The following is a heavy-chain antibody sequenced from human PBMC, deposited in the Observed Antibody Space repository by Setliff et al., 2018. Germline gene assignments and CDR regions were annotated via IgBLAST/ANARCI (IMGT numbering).Heavy chain of an antibody. CDR3: ARQQQLVIGSTAYYYYGMDV. D-gene: IGHD6-13*01. V-gene: IGHV4-39*07. J-gene: IGHJ6*02. Sequence: SETLSLTCTVSGGSISSSSYYWGWIRQPPGKGLEWIGIIYYSGSTYYNPSLKSRVTISVDTSKNQFSLKLSSVTVADTAVYYCARQQQLVIGSTAYYYYGMDVWGQGTTVTVSS. CDR2: IYYSGST. CDR1: GGSISSSSYY.